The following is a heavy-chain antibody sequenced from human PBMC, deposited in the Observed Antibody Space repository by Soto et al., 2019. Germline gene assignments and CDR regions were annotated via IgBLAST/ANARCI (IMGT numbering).Heavy chain of an antibody. D-gene: IGHD1-7*01. CDR2: IIPIFGTA. V-gene: IGHV1-69*13. CDR1: GGTCSSYA. Sequence: SVKPSFRASGGTCSSYAISWLRHAPRQGLEWMGGIIPIFGTANYAQKFQGRVTVTADESTSTAYMELSSLRSDDTAVHSCARGLELHGHHPYYHYGMDVCGQGTTVPVSS. CDR3: ARGLELHGHHPYYHYGMDV. J-gene: IGHJ6*02.